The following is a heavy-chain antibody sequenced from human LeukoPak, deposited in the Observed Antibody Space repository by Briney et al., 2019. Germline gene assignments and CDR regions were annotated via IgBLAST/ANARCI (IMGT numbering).Heavy chain of an antibody. CDR2: ISGSGGST. V-gene: IGHV3-23*01. J-gene: IGHJ4*02. D-gene: IGHD3-3*01. CDR3: AKVPPHDLNNGHQPPFDH. Sequence: GGSLRLSCAASGFTFSSYAMSWVRQAPGKGLEWVSAISGSGGSTYYADSVKGRFTISRDNSKNTLYLQMNSLRAEDTAVYYCAKVPPHDLNNGHQPPFDHWGQGTLVTVSS. CDR1: GFTFSSYA.